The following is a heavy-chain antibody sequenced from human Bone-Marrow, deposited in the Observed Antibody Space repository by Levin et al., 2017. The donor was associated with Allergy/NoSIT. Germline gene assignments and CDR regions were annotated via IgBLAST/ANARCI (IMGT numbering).Heavy chain of an antibody. V-gene: IGHV4-61*01. CDR1: GGSVSSGSYY. J-gene: IGHJ2*01. D-gene: IGHD1-26*01. CDR2: IYYSGST. CDR3: AKTSGSYPYWYFDL. Sequence: PSETLSLTCTVSGGSVSSGSYYWSWVRQPPGTGLECIGYIYYSGSTNYNPSLKSRVTISVDTSKNQFSLKLSSVTAADTAVYYCAKTSGSYPYWYFDLWGRGTLVTVSS.